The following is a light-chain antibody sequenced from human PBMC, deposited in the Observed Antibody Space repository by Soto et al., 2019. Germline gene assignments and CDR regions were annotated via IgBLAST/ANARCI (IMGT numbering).Light chain of an antibody. CDR2: DVS. Sequence: QSALTQPASVSGSPGQSITISCTGTSSDVGAYNYVSWYQQHPGKAPKLMIYDVSNRPSGASNRFSGSKSGNTASLTISGLQAEDEADYYCSSYTSNSTLYVFGTGTKVTVL. CDR3: SSYTSNSTLYV. CDR1: SSDVGAYNY. J-gene: IGLJ1*01. V-gene: IGLV2-14*01.